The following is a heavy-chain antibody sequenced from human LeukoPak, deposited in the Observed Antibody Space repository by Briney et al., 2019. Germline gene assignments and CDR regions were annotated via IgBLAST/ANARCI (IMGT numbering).Heavy chain of an antibody. CDR3: ARSSFDSSGHRMHFDY. CDR2: ISSDGNTL. D-gene: IGHD3-22*01. Sequence: GGSLRLSCAASGFTLSSYENNWLHQARGKGLEWISYISSDGNTLYYADSVKGRFTISRDNAKNSFYLQMNSLRAEDTAVYYCARSSFDSSGHRMHFDYWGQGTLVTVSS. V-gene: IGHV3-48*03. J-gene: IGHJ4*02. CDR1: GFTLSSYE.